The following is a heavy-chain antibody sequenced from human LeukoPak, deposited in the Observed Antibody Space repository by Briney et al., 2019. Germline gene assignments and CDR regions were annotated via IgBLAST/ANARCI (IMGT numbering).Heavy chain of an antibody. Sequence: PSETLSLTCSVSGGSISGSSYHWGWIRQPPGKGLEWIGSINYRGHTYYNPSLESRVTISVDTSKNQFSLKMSSVTAADTALYYCAPTYSYNVGGYDYWGQGTLVTVSS. D-gene: IGHD3-16*02. CDR1: GGSISGSSYH. CDR2: INYRGHT. V-gene: IGHV4-39*01. J-gene: IGHJ4*02. CDR3: APTYSYNVGGYDY.